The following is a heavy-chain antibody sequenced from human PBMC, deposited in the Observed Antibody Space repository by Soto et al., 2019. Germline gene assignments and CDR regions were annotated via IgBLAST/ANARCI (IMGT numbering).Heavy chain of an antibody. V-gene: IGHV3-23*01. Sequence: PGGSLRLSCAASGFTFSSYAMSWVRQAPGKGLEWVSAISGSGGSTYYADSVKGRFTISRDNSKNTLYLQMNSLRAEDTAVYYCAKAGGFWSGYYQIDYWGQGTLVTVSS. CDR2: ISGSGGST. J-gene: IGHJ4*02. CDR1: GFTFSSYA. D-gene: IGHD3-3*01. CDR3: AKAGGFWSGYYQIDY.